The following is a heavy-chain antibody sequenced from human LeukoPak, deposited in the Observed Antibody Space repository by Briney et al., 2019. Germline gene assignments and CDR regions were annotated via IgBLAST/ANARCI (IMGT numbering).Heavy chain of an antibody. CDR1: GFRFSYNA. J-gene: IGHJ6*03. D-gene: IGHD1-26*01. CDR2: ISSSSSTI. Sequence: PGGSLRLSCAASGFRFSYNAMNWVRQAPGKGLEWVSYISSSSSTIYYADSVKGRFTISRDNAKNSLYLQMNSLRAEDTAVYYCASGSYYHYYYYMDVWGKGTTVTVSS. V-gene: IGHV3-48*01. CDR3: ASGSYYHYYYYMDV.